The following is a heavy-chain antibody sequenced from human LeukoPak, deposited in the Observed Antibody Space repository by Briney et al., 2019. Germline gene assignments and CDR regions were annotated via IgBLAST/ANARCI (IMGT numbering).Heavy chain of an antibody. CDR3: ARQSGWYDVDY. CDR2: IYYSGST. V-gene: IGHV4-39*01. D-gene: IGHD6-19*01. CDR1: GGSISSSSYY. Sequence: SETPSLTCTVFGGSISSSSYYWGWIRQPPGKGLEWIGSIYYSGSTYYNPSLKSRVTISVDTSKNQFSLKLSSVTAADTAVYCCARQSGWYDVDYWGQGTLVTVSS. J-gene: IGHJ4*02.